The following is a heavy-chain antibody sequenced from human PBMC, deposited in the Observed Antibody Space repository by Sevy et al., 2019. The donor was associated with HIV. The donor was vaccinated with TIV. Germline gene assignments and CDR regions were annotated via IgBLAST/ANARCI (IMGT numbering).Heavy chain of an antibody. CDR2: ISGSASII. CDR1: GFTFSDYY. J-gene: IGHJ5*02. Sequence: GGSLRLSCAASGFTFSDYYMSWIRQAPGKGLEWVSYISGSASIIYYADSVKGRFTISRENAKNSLYLQMNSLRAEETAVYYCARAISMIDYKWFDVRGQGTLVTVSS. D-gene: IGHD3-22*01. V-gene: IGHV3-11*01. CDR3: ARAISMIDYKWFDV.